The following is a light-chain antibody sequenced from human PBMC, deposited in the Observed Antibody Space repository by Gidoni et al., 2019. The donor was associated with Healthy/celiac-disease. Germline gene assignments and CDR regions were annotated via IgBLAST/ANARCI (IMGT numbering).Light chain of an antibody. V-gene: IGKV3-20*01. J-gene: IGKJ2*01. CDR3: HQYGTSRGYT. Sequence: EIVLTQSPCTLSLSPGERATLSCRASPSVSSSYLAWYQQKPGQAPRLLIYGASSRATGIPDRFSGSGSGTDFTLTISRLEPEDFAVYYCHQYGTSRGYTFGQGTKLEIK. CDR2: GAS. CDR1: PSVSSSY.